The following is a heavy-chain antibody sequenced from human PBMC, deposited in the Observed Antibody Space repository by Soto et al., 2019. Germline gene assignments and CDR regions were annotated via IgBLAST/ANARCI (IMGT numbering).Heavy chain of an antibody. V-gene: IGHV1-18*01. J-gene: IGHJ6*02. D-gene: IGHD5-12*01. CDR1: GYTFVSYG. Sequence: ASSQVSCKSSGYTFVSYGISWVRQAPGQGLEWMGRISAYNGNTNYAQKLQGRVTMTTDTSTSKTYMGLRSLRSDDTAVYYCARDKMKGVYIGATMKTLYYYYGMDVWGQGTTVTVSS. CDR2: ISAYNGNT. CDR3: ARDKMKGVYIGATMKTLYYYYGMDV.